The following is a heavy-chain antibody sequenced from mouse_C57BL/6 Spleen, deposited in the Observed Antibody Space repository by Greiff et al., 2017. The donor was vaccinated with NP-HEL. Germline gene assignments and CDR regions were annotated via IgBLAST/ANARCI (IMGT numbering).Heavy chain of an antibody. CDR1: GYTFTSYW. J-gene: IGHJ4*01. V-gene: IGHV1-69*01. D-gene: IGHD3-2*02. CDR2: IDPSDSYT. CDR3: ASRGIGYAAMDY. Sequence: VQLQQPGAELVMPGASVKLSCKASGYTFTSYWMHWVKQRPGQGLEWIGEIDPSDSYTNYNQKFKGKSTLTVDKSSSTAYMQLSSLTSEDSAVYYCASRGIGYAAMDYWGQGTSVTVSS.